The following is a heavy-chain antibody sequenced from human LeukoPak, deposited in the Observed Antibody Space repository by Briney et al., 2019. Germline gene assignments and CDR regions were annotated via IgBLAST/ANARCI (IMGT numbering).Heavy chain of an antibody. CDR1: GGSISSYY. J-gene: IGHJ4*02. CDR3: ARDRRWFGYDY. CDR2: IYYSGST. Sequence: SETLSLTCTVSGGSISSYYWSWIRQPPGKGLEWIGYIYYSGSTNYNPSLKSRVTISVDTSKNQFSLKLSSVTAADTAVYYCARDRRWFGYDYWGQGTLVTVSS. D-gene: IGHD3-10*01. V-gene: IGHV4-59*01.